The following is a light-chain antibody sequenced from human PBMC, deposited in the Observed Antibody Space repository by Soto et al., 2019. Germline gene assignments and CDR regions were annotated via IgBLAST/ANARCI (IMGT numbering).Light chain of an antibody. V-gene: IGKV3-20*01. CDR1: QSVSSN. J-gene: IGKJ1*01. CDR2: GAS. CDR3: QQYGSSGT. Sequence: EIVMAQSRATLSVSPGERETHSCRASQSVSSNLAWYQQKPGQAPRLLIYGASNRATGIPDRFSGSGSGTDFTLTISRLEPEDFAVYYCQQYGSSGTFGQGTKVDIK.